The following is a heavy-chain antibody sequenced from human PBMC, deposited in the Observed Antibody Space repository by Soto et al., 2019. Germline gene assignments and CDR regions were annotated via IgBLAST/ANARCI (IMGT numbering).Heavy chain of an antibody. CDR1: GGSISRNSYY. CDR3: ARHNSRFYGDLPLHIYV. V-gene: IGHV4-39*01. D-gene: IGHD4-17*01. Sequence: SETLSLTCTVHGGSISRNSYYWGWIRQPTGKGLEWIGSIYYSGSTYYNPSLKSRVTISVDTSKNQFSLKLSSVTAADTAVYYCARHNSRFYGDLPLHIYVWGRGTTVPGS. J-gene: IGHJ6*02. CDR2: IYYSGST.